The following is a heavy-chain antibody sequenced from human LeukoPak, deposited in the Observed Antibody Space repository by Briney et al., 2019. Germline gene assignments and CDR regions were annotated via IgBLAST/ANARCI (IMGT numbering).Heavy chain of an antibody. V-gene: IGHV1-18*01. D-gene: IGHD6-19*01. CDR2: VSAYNGNT. Sequence: GASVKVSCKASGYTFTSYGISWVRQAPGQGLEWMGGVSAYNGNTNYAQKLQGRVTMTTDTSTSTAYMELRSLRSDDTAVYYCARGVAVAGRSHFDYWGQGTLVTVSS. J-gene: IGHJ4*02. CDR1: GYTFTSYG. CDR3: ARGVAVAGRSHFDY.